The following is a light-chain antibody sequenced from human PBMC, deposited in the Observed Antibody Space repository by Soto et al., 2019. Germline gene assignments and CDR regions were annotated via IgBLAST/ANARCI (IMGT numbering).Light chain of an antibody. CDR1: SSNIGGTNY. V-gene: IGLV1-47*02. CDR2: SNN. Sequence: VLTQPPSESWTPGQRVFISCSGSSSNIGGTNYAYWYQQLPGAAPKLLMHSNNHRPSGVPERISGSKSGTSASLAISGLRSEDEAVYYCASWDDRLGAVIFGGGTKVTVL. CDR3: ASWDDRLGAVI. J-gene: IGLJ2*01.